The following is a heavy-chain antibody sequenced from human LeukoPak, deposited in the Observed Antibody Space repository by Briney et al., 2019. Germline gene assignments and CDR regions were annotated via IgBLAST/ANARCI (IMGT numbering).Heavy chain of an antibody. D-gene: IGHD4-23*01. J-gene: IGHJ4*02. V-gene: IGHV3-7*01. Sequence: GGSLRLSCAASGFTFNTYWMIWVRQAPGKGPDWVANINQDGSVRYYVASVKGRFTISRDNAKNLVHLQMNSLRAEDTAVYYCARDRGGRGLDYWGQGTLVTVSS. CDR3: ARDRGGRGLDY. CDR2: INQDGSVR. CDR1: GFTFNTYW.